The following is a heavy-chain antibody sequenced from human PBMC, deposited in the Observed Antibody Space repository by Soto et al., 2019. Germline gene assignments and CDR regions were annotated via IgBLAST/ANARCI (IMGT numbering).Heavy chain of an antibody. CDR2: IIHSGST. V-gene: IGHV4-34*12. CDR1: GGSFSGHY. D-gene: IGHD6-19*01. J-gene: IGHJ4*02. Sequence: QVQLQQWGAGLLKPSETLSLTCAVYGGSFSGHYWSWIRQPPGKGLEWIGEIIHSGSTNYNPSLKRRVTISVDTSKNQFSLKLNSLTAADTAVYYCARKLLSGWYVDSWGQGPPVTVSS. CDR3: ARKLLSGWYVDS.